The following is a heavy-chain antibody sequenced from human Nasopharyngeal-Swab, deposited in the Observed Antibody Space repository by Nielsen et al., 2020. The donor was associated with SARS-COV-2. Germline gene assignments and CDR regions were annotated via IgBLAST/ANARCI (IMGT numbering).Heavy chain of an antibody. D-gene: IGHD4-11*01. V-gene: IGHV3-30-3*01. CDR2: ISYDGSNK. CDR1: GFTFSSYA. Sequence: GGSLRLSCAASGFTFSSYAMHWVRQAPGKGLEWVAFISYDGSNKYYADSVKGRSTISRDNSKNTLYLQMNSLRAEDTAVYYCARDLKGNYADSGDYWGQGTLVTVSS. CDR3: ARDLKGNYADSGDY. J-gene: IGHJ4*02.